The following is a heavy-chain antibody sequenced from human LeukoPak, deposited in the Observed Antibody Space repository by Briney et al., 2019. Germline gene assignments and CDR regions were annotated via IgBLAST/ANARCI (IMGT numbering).Heavy chain of an antibody. CDR3: ARDYRKVGYCSGGSCFPTFDY. CDR1: GFTFSSCD. D-gene: IGHD2-15*01. CDR2: ISGSGGST. Sequence: GGSLTLSCAASGFTFSSCDMSWVRQAPGRGLEWVSAISGSGGSTYYADSVKGRFTISRDNAKNSLYLQMNSLRTEDTAVYYCARDYRKVGYCSGGSCFPTFDYWGQGTLVTVSS. V-gene: IGHV3-23*01. J-gene: IGHJ4*02.